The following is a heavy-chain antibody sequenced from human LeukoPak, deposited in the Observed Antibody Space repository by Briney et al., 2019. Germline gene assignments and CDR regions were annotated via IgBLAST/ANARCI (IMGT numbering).Heavy chain of an antibody. CDR1: GGTFSSYA. CDR2: IIPIFGTA. V-gene: IGHV1-69*01. D-gene: IGHD1-26*01. CDR3: ARVGGSYGIDY. Sequence: GASVKVSCKASGGTFSSYAISWVRQAPGQGLEWMGGIIPIFGTANYAQKFQGRVTITADESTSTAYMELSTLRSEDTAVYYCARVGGSYGIDYWGQGTLVTVSS. J-gene: IGHJ4*02.